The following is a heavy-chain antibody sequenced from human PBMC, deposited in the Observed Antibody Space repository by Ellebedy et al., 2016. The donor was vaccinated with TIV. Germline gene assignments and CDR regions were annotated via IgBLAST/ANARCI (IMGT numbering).Heavy chain of an antibody. J-gene: IGHJ6*02. Sequence: AASVKVSCKASGYTFTSYAMHWVRQAPGQRLEWMGWINAGNGNTKYSQKFQGRVTMTTDTSTSTAYMELRSLRSDDTAVYYCARDKGTLDYYYGMDVWGQGTTVTVSS. CDR3: ARDKGTLDYYYGMDV. CDR2: INAGNGNT. V-gene: IGHV1-3*01. D-gene: IGHD1-1*01. CDR1: GYTFTSYA.